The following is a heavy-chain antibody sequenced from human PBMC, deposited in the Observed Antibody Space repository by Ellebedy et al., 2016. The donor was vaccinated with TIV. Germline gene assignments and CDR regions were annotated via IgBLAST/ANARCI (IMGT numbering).Heavy chain of an antibody. Sequence: SVKVSCXASGGTFSSYAISWVRQAPGQGLEWMGGIIPIFGTANYAQKFQGRVTITADESTSTAYMELSSLRSEDTAVYYCASGLAKTMRGSDYWGQGTLVTVSS. CDR1: GGTFSSYA. J-gene: IGHJ4*02. V-gene: IGHV1-69*13. CDR2: IIPIFGTA. CDR3: ASGLAKTMRGSDY. D-gene: IGHD3-22*01.